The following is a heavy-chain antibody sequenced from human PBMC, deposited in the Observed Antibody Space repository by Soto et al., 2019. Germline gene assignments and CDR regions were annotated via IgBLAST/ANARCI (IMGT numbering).Heavy chain of an antibody. CDR1: GYTFTNYW. J-gene: IGHJ6*02. Sequence: GESLKISCKGSGYTFTNYWIGWVRQMPGKGLEWMGIIYSGDSDTKYNPSSQGQVTISADKSITTTYLQWSSLKASDTAIYYCAASIFYYGMDVWGQGTTVTVSS. CDR3: AASIFYYGMDV. V-gene: IGHV5-51*01. CDR2: IYSGDSDT.